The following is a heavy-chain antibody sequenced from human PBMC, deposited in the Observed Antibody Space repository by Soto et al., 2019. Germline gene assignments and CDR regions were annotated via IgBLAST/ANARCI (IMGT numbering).Heavy chain of an antibody. J-gene: IGHJ6*02. V-gene: IGHV1-18*01. CDR2: NSAYNGNT. Sequence: QVQLVQSGAEVKKPGASVKVSCKASGYTFSSYGISWVRQAPGQGLEWMGWNSAYNGNTNYAQKFQGRVTMTTDTSTSTAYMELRSLRSDDTAVYYCARGGKYYTNGVCSFYDMDVWGQGTTVTVSS. D-gene: IGHD2-8*01. CDR3: ARGGKYYTNGVCSFYDMDV. CDR1: GYTFSSYG.